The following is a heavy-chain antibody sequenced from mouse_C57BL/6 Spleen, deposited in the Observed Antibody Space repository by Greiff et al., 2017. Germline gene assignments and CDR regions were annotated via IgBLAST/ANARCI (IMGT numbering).Heavy chain of an antibody. J-gene: IGHJ3*01. Sequence: QVQLQQPGAELVKPGASVKMSCKASGYTFTSYWITWVKQRPGQGLEWIGDIYPGSGSTNYNEKFKSKATLTVDTSSSTAYMQLSSLTSEDSAVYYCARTCAPGAWFAYWGQGTLVTVSA. V-gene: IGHV1-55*01. CDR1: GYTFTSYW. CDR3: ARTCAPGAWFAY. CDR2: IYPGSGST.